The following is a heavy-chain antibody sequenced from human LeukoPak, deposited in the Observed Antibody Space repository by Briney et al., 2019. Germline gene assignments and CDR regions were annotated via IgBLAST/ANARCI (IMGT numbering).Heavy chain of an antibody. CDR1: GFTFSSYS. CDR3: ARGLKRIVVVPAPHGDWAFQH. Sequence: PGGSLRLSCAASGFTFSSYSMNWVRQAPGKGLEWVSYISSSSSTIYYADSVKGRFTISRDNAKNSLYLQMNSLRAEDTAVYYCARGLKRIVVVPAPHGDWAFQHWGQGTLVTVSS. V-gene: IGHV3-48*01. J-gene: IGHJ1*01. CDR2: ISSSSSTI. D-gene: IGHD2-2*01.